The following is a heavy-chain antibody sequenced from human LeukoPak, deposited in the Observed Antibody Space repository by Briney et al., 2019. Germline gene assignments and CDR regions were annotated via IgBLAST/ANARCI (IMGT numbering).Heavy chain of an antibody. V-gene: IGHV4-34*01. CDR1: GGSFSGYY. CDR3: ARAPTVPPGRNFDY. CDR2: INHSGST. D-gene: IGHD4-17*01. J-gene: IGHJ4*02. Sequence: SETLSLTCAVYGGSFSGYYWSWIRQPPGKGLEWIGEINHSGSTNYNPSLKSRVTISVDTSKSQFSLKLSSVTAADAAVYYCARAPTVPPGRNFDYWGQGTLVTVSS.